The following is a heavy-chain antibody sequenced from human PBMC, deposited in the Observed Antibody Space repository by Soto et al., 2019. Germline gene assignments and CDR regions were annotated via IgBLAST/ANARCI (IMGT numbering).Heavy chain of an antibody. CDR1: GFSFRDAY. Sequence: GGSLRLSCTVSGFSFRDAYMNWVRQAPGEGLEWVGRIKTNYEGATTDFAAPVKGRFAISRDDSKNILFLQMHSLKTEDTALYFCFGGPGQVRYWGRGTLVTVSS. CDR3: FGGPGQVRY. J-gene: IGHJ4*02. D-gene: IGHD3-16*01. CDR2: IKTNYEGATT. V-gene: IGHV3-15*07.